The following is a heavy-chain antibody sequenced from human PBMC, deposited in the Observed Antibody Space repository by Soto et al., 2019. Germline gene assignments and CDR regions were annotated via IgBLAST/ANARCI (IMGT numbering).Heavy chain of an antibody. CDR2: IIPIFPTA. CDR1: GGTFSSYS. V-gene: IGHV1-69*05. Sequence: QVQLVQSGAELKKPGSSVRVSCQASGGTFSSYSVNWVRQAPGQGLEWMGGIIPIFPTADHAQRFQGRVTMTTDTSTTTAYMELRSLRSDDTAVYYCSRGGSSWQPHEDYWGQGTLVTVSS. D-gene: IGHD6-13*01. CDR3: SRGGSSWQPHEDY. J-gene: IGHJ4*02.